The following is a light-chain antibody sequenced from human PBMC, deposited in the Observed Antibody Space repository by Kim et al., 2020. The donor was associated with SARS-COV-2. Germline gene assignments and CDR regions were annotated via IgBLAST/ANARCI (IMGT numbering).Light chain of an antibody. CDR1: QTINTY. CDR3: QQRSAWPLT. CDR2: DAS. V-gene: IGKV3-11*01. Sequence: LSPGDTATLCCRASQTINTYLAWYQQKHGQAPRLVIYDASTRANGVPARFSGSGSGTDFTLTINSLEPEDFGVYFCQQRSAWPLTFGGGTKVDIK. J-gene: IGKJ4*01.